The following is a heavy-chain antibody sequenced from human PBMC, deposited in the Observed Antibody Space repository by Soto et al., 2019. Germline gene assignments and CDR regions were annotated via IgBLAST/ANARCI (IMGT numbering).Heavy chain of an antibody. CDR3: VYYDFWSGYYLIDY. CDR2: INHSGST. D-gene: IGHD3-3*01. V-gene: IGHV4-34*01. J-gene: IGHJ4*02. Sequence: SETLSLTCAVYGGSFSGYYWSWIRQPPGKGLEWIGEINHSGSTNYNPSLKSRVTISVDTSKNQFSLKLSSVTAADTAVYYCVYYDFWSGYYLIDYWGQGTLVTVSS. CDR1: GGSFSGYY.